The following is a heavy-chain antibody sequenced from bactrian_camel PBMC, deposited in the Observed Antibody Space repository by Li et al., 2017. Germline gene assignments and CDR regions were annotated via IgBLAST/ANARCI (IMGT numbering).Heavy chain of an antibody. CDR1: GDTIGRYC. D-gene: IGHD6*01. J-gene: IGHJ6*01. CDR3: ATHGVRTEWGSWYSGGVTKFGY. Sequence: HVQLVESGGGSVQIGGSLRLSCVASGDTIGRYCMGWFRQIPDKEREAVAGIESDGSTSYANSVMGRFAISRDDAKNTLYLQMDSLKTEDTAVYYCATHGVRTEWGSWYSGGVTKFGYWGQGTQVTVS. V-gene: IGHV3S53*01. CDR2: IESDGST.